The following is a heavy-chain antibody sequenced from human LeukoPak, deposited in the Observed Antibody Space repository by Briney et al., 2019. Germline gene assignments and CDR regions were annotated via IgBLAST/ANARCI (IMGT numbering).Heavy chain of an antibody. CDR1: GFRFTSYW. J-gene: IGHJ4*02. CDR3: ARRGDSSAYFNY. D-gene: IGHD3-22*01. V-gene: IGHV5-51*01. CDR2: IYPGDSDT. Sequence: GESLPISCQGSGFRFTSYWIAWVRQTPEKGLEWMGIIYPGDSDTNYSPSFRDQVTISADKSIGTAYLQWSSLKASDTAMYYCARRGDSSAYFNYWGQGTLVTVSS.